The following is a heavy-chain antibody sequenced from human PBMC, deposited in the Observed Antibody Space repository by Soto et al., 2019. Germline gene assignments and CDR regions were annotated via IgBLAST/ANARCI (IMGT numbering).Heavy chain of an antibody. CDR2: IKEDGSER. D-gene: IGHD3-3*01. J-gene: IGHJ4*02. CDR3: ARDVGPVTIFGEALSGYFDF. Sequence: GGSLRLSCAVSGFSFGNYWMSWVRQAPGKGLEWLASIKEDGSERYYLDSVKGRFTISRDNAKDSLSLQMNSLRGEDAAFYYCARDVGPVTIFGEALSGYFDFWGQGTLVTVSS. CDR1: GFSFGNYW. V-gene: IGHV3-7*03.